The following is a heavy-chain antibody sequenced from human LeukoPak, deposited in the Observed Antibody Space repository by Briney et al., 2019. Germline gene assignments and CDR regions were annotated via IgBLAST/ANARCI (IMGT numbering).Heavy chain of an antibody. CDR2: IYHSGNS. CDR3: ARTVGANYYDSSGGVDY. J-gene: IGHJ4*02. Sequence: PSETLSLTCAVSGGSISSRNWWSWVRPPPGKGLEWIGEIYHSGNSNYNPSLKSRVTISVDKSKNQFSLKLSSVTAADTAVYYCARTVGANYYDSSGGVDYWGQGTLVTVSS. V-gene: IGHV4-4*02. D-gene: IGHD3-22*01. CDR1: GGSISSRNW.